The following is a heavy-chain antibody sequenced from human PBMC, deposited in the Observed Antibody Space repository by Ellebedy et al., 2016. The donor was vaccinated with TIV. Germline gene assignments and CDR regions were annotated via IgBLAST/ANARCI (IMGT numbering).Heavy chain of an antibody. CDR3: ARNPSGSHYG. CDR1: GFTVSNNY. D-gene: IGHD1-26*01. V-gene: IGHV3-53*01. Sequence: ESLKISCAASGFTVSNNYMISVRPAPGQGLEWVSLIYSGGSTYYADSVKGRFTISRDNSKNTLYLQMNSLRAEDTAVYYCARNPSGSHYGWGRGTLVTVSS. J-gene: IGHJ4*02. CDR2: IYSGGST.